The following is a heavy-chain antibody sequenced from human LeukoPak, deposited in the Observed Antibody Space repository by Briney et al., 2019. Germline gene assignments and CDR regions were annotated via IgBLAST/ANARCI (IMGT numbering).Heavy chain of an antibody. V-gene: IGHV4-61*08. J-gene: IGHJ4*02. CDR3: ARGRPVTGSFYFDY. D-gene: IGHD1-26*01. CDR2: IHASGST. CDR1: GGSISSGDYY. Sequence: PSETLSLTCTVSGGSISSGDYYWSWIRQPPGKGLEWIGYIHASGSTNQSPSLKSRVTISVDTSKNQFPLKLTSVTAADTAVYYCARGRPVTGSFYFDYWGQGTLVTVSS.